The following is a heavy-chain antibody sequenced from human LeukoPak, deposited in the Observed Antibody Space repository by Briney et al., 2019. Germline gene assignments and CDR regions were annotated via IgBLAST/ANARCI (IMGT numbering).Heavy chain of an antibody. CDR2: IILILDVT. Sequence: SVKVSCKASGGTFTNYAINWVRQAPGQGLEWMGRIILILDVTNYAQKFQGRVTITPDKSTSTAYMKLSSLRSEDTAVYYCARGGGVDILTGFQYWGQGTLVTVSS. CDR3: ARGGGVDILTGFQY. J-gene: IGHJ4*02. V-gene: IGHV1-69*04. D-gene: IGHD3-9*01. CDR1: GGTFTNYA.